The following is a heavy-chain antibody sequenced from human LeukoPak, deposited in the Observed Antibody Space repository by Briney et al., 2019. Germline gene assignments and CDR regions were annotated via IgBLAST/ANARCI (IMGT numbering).Heavy chain of an antibody. CDR1: GFTFSSYA. J-gene: IGHJ6*04. CDR2: ISGSGGST. Sequence: GGSLRLSCAASGFTFSSYAMSWVRQAPGKGLEWVSAISGSGGSTYYADSVKGRFTISRDNSKNTLYLQMNSLRAEDTAVYYCGKDSRVVPAANGGGYYYYGMDVWGKGTTVTVSS. V-gene: IGHV3-23*01. CDR3: GKDSRVVPAANGGGYYYYGMDV. D-gene: IGHD2-2*01.